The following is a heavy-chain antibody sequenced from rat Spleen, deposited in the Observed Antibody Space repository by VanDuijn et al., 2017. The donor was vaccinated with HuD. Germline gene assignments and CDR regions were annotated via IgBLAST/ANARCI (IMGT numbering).Heavy chain of an antibody. D-gene: IGHD1-10*01. CDR2: ISTGGGKT. J-gene: IGHJ3*01. V-gene: IGHV5-25*01. CDR1: GFSLSNYH. Sequence: VQLKESGPGLVQPSQTLSLTCTVSGFSLSNYHVHWVRLPPGKGLEWVASISTGGGKTYYRDSVKGRFTIPRDNAKSTLYLQMDSLRSEDTATYYCARQDNYVGFAYWSQGTLVTVSS. CDR3: ARQDNYVGFAY.